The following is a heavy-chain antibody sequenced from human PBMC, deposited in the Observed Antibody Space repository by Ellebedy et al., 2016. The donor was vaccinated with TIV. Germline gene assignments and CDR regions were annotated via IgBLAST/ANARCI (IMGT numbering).Heavy chain of an antibody. CDR2: INVADANT. Sequence: AASVKVSCKASGYTFTTFAIHWLRQAPGQSPEWMGWINVADANTKYSQKFQGIVTFTRDTSANTVYMHLSSLRSEDSAVYYCARDPLGYCSGGSCTNNWFDPWGQGTLVTASS. V-gene: IGHV1-3*01. J-gene: IGHJ5*02. D-gene: IGHD2-15*01. CDR1: GYTFTTFA. CDR3: ARDPLGYCSGGSCTNNWFDP.